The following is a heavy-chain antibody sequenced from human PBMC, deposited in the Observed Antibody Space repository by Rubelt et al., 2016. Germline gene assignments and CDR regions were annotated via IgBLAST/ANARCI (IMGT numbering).Heavy chain of an antibody. CDR2: ISAYNGNT. V-gene: IGHV1-18*01. CDR1: GYTFTSYG. J-gene: IGHJ4*02. Sequence: QVQLVQSGAEVKKPGASVKVSCKASGYTFTSYGISWVRQAPGQGLEWMGWISAYNGNTNYAQKVQGGVTMTTDTSTSTAYMELRRLRSDDTAVYYCARVISGVEYSSSWHFDYWGQGTLVTVSS. CDR3: ARVISGVEYSSSWHFDY. D-gene: IGHD6-13*01.